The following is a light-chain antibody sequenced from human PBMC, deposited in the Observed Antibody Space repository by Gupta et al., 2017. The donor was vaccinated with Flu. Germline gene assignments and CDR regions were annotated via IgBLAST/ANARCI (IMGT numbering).Light chain of an antibody. Sequence: EIVLTQSPATLSLSPGERATLSCRASQSVSSYLAWYQQKPGQAPRLLIYDASNRATGIPARFTLTISSLEPEDFAVYYCQQRSNWPWTFGQGTKVEIK. CDR2: DAS. CDR1: QSVSSY. CDR3: QQRSNWPWT. J-gene: IGKJ1*01. V-gene: IGKV3-11*01.